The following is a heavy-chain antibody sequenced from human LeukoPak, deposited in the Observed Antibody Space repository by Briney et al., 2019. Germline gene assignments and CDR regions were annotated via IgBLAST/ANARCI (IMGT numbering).Heavy chain of an antibody. V-gene: IGHV4-61*02. Sequence: SETLSLTCTVSGGSISSGSYYWSWIRQPAGKGLEWIGRTYTSGSTNYNPSLKSRVTISVDTSKNQFSLKLSSVTAADTAVYYCARLVVPAALYMDVWGKGTTVTISS. J-gene: IGHJ6*03. CDR1: GGSISSGSYY. CDR3: ARLVVPAALYMDV. CDR2: TYTSGST. D-gene: IGHD2-2*01.